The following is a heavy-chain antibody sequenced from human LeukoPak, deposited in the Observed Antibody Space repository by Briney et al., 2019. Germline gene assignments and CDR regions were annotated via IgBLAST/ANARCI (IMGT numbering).Heavy chain of an antibody. V-gene: IGHV1-69*05. CDR2: IIPIFGTA. CDR3: ARAAPSSATTAFDI. J-gene: IGHJ3*02. Sequence: KISCKGSGGTFSSYAVSWVRQAPGQGLEWMGRIIPIFGTANYAQKFQGRVTITTDESTSTAYMELSSLRSEDTAVYYCARAAPSSATTAFDIWGQGTMVTVSS. CDR1: GGTFSSYA. D-gene: IGHD6-25*01.